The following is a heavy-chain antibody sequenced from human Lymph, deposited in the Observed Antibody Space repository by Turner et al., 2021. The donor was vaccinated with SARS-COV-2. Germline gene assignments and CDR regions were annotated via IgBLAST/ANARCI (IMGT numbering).Heavy chain of an antibody. Sequence: VQLQESGQRQVKPVEPLSLTCTVSVDSMNSKYWSWIRQPPGKRLEWIGYIYYRGSTNYDPSLKSRVTISVDTSKNQFSLKLTSVTAADTAIYYCARETVNNWVDPWGQGILVTVSS. CDR1: VDSMNSKY. D-gene: IGHD2-21*02. CDR2: IYYRGST. V-gene: IGHV4-59*01. J-gene: IGHJ5*02. CDR3: ARETVNNWVDP.